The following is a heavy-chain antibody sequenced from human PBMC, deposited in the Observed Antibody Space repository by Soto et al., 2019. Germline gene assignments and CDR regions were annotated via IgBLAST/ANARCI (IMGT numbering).Heavy chain of an antibody. J-gene: IGHJ6*02. D-gene: IGHD1-26*01. V-gene: IGHV4-4*07. CDR2: IYTSGTT. CDR3: AREGASGFGMDV. CDR1: GGSIRSYY. Sequence: SETLSLTCNVSGGSIRSYYWSWIRQPAGKALEWIGRIYTSGTTNYNPSLKSRVTMLVDTSKNQFSLKLSSVTAADTAVYYCAREGASGFGMDVWGQGNTVTVS.